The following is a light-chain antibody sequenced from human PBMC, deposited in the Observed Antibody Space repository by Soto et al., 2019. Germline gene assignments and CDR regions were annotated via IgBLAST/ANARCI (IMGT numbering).Light chain of an antibody. CDR3: QQYNNWQA. Sequence: EIVMTQSPATLSVSPGERATLSCRASQSVSNNLAWYQQKPGQAPRLLIHGASTRATGIPARFSGSGSGTEFTLTISSLQSEDFAVYYCQQYNNWQAFGQGTKVEIK. J-gene: IGKJ1*01. V-gene: IGKV3-15*01. CDR1: QSVSNN. CDR2: GAS.